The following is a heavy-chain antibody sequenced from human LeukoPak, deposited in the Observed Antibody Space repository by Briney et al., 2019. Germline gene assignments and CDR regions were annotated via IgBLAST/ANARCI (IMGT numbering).Heavy chain of an antibody. Sequence: GGSLRLSCGASGLTFSTFGMHWVRQAPGKGLEWVAFIQYDGDDKFYADSVKGRFTISRDNSKNTLYLQMNSLRAEDTAVYYFAKEIQKQKVPRFGPGCGGQGPLVTVS. CDR1: GLTFSTFG. J-gene: IGHJ4*02. CDR3: AKEIQKQKVPRFGPGC. CDR2: IQYDGDDK. D-gene: IGHD2-2*01. V-gene: IGHV3-30*02.